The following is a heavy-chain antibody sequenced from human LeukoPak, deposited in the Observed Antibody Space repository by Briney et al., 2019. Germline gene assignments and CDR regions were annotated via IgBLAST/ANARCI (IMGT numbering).Heavy chain of an antibody. CDR2: INPNSGGT. CDR3: AKDPSGSYPTAGYYFDY. D-gene: IGHD1-26*01. Sequence: ASVKVSCKASGYTFTGYYMHWVRQAPGQGLEWMGWINPNSGGTNYAQKFQGRVTMTRDTSISTAYMELSRLRSDDTAVYYCAKDPSGSYPTAGYYFDYWGQGTLVTVSS. CDR1: GYTFTGYY. J-gene: IGHJ4*02. V-gene: IGHV1-2*02.